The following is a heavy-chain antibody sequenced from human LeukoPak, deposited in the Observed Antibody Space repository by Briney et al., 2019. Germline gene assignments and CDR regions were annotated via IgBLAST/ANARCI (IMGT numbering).Heavy chain of an antibody. J-gene: IGHJ4*02. V-gene: IGHV3-23*01. CDR1: GFTFSSYA. CDR3: AKGRYGDYAAFDY. CDR2: ISGSGGST. D-gene: IGHD4-17*01. Sequence: PGGSLRLSCAASGFTFSSYAMSWVRQAPGKGLEWVSAISGSGGSTYYADSVKGRFTISRDNSKNTLYLQMNSLRAEDTAVHYCAKGRYGDYAAFDYWGQGTLVTVSS.